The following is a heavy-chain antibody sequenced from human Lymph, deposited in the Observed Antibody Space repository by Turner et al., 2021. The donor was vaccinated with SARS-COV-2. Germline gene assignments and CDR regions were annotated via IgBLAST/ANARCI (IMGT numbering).Heavy chain of an antibody. CDR3: ARDDREFWSGYYTHYYYYGMDV. CDR2: IPYDGSNK. V-gene: IGHV3-30*04. Sequence: QVQLVESGGGVVQPGRSLRLSCAASGFTFISYAMHWVRQAPGKGLEWVAVIPYDGSNKNYADSVKGRFTISRDNSKNTLYLQMNSLRAEDTAVYYCARDDREFWSGYYTHYYYYGMDVWGQGTTVTVSS. CDR1: GFTFISYA. J-gene: IGHJ6*02. D-gene: IGHD3-3*01.